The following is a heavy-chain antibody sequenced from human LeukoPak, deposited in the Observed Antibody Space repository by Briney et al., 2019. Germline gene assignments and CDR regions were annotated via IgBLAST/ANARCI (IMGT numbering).Heavy chain of an antibody. CDR3: ATLIDSYGLNWFDP. CDR2: FDPEDGET. Sequence: ASVKVSRKVSGYTLTELSMHWVRQAPGKGLEWMGGFDPEDGETIYAQKFQGRVTMTEDTSTDTAYMELSSLRSEDTAVYYCATLIDSYGLNWFDPWGQGTLVTVSS. V-gene: IGHV1-24*01. CDR1: GYTLTELS. J-gene: IGHJ5*02. D-gene: IGHD5-18*01.